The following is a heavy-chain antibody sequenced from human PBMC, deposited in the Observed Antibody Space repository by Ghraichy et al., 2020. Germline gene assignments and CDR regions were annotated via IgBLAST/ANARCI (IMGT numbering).Heavy chain of an antibody. CDR1: GFTFTTYA. CDR2: ISGSGGNI. J-gene: IGHJ1*01. D-gene: IGHD6-19*01. CDR3: AKSGIGWSGFWGY. Sequence: LSLTCAASGFTFTTYAMSWVRQAPGKGLEWVSSISGSGGNIYYADSVKGRFTISRDNSKNTLYLQINSLRAEDTALYYCAKSGIGWSGFWGYWGQGTLVPVSS. V-gene: IGHV3-23*01.